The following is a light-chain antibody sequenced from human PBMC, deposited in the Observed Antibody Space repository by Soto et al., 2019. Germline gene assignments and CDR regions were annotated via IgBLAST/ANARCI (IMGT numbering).Light chain of an antibody. CDR1: QSVSSY. V-gene: IGKV3-11*01. CDR2: DAS. J-gene: IGKJ4*01. Sequence: EIVLTQSPATLSLSPGERATLSCRASQSVSSYLAWYQQRPGQVPRLLIYDASGRATGIPARFSGSGSGTDFTRTISSLEPEDFAVYYCQQRSSWPLTFGGGTKVEIK. CDR3: QQRSSWPLT.